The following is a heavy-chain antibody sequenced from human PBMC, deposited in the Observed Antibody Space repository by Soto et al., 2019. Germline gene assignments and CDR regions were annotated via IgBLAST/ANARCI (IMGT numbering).Heavy chain of an antibody. V-gene: IGHV1-24*01. CDR3: ATAEFKDFWSGYPNWFDP. CDR2: FDPEDGET. J-gene: IGHJ5*02. D-gene: IGHD3-3*01. CDR1: GYTLTELS. Sequence: ASVKVSCKVSGYTLTELSIHWVRQAPGKGLEWMGGFDPEDGETIYAQKFQGRVTMTEDTSTGTAYMELSSLRSEDTAVYYCATAEFKDFWSGYPNWFDPWGQGTLVTVSS.